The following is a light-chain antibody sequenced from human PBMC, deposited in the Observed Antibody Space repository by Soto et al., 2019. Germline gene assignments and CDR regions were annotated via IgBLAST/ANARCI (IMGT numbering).Light chain of an antibody. V-gene: IGKV3D-15*01. Sequence: EIVMTQSPATLSVSPGERATLSCRASQSVSSNLAWYQQKPGQAPRLLIYGASSRATGIPDRFSGSGSGTEFTLTISSLQSEDFAVYYCHQYDDGPYTFGQGTKVDIK. CDR1: QSVSSN. CDR2: GAS. J-gene: IGKJ2*01. CDR3: HQYDDGPYT.